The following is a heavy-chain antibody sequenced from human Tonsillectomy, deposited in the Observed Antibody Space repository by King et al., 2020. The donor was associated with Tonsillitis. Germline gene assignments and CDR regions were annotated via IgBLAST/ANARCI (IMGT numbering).Heavy chain of an antibody. Sequence: VQLQESGPGLVKPSGTLSLTCAVSGGSISSRNWWNWVRQPPGKGLEGIGEIYHSGSTNYNPSLKSRVTISVDKSKNQFSLTLSSVTAADTAVYYCARDEAARDDAFDIWGQGTMVTVSS. V-gene: IGHV4-4*02. CDR2: IYHSGST. J-gene: IGHJ3*02. D-gene: IGHD6-6*01. CDR3: ARDEAARDDAFDI. CDR1: GGSISSRNW.